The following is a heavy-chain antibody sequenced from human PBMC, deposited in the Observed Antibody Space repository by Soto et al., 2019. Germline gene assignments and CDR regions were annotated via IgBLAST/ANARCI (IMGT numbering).Heavy chain of an antibody. CDR3: WTGSYVAFDI. V-gene: IGHV1-46*01. D-gene: IGHD3-10*01. Sequence: ASVKVSCKASGYTFTSYYMHWVRQAPGQGLEWMGIINPSGGSTSYAQKIQGRVTMTRDTSTSTVYMELSILRSEDTAVYYCWTGSYVAFDIWGQGTMVTVSS. CDR2: INPSGGST. CDR1: GYTFTSYY. J-gene: IGHJ3*02.